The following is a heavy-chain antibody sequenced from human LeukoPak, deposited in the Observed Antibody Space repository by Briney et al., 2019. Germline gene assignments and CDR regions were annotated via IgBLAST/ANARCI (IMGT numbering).Heavy chain of an antibody. CDR1: GGSISDYY. CDR2: VYYRWYT. V-gene: IGHV4-59*01. D-gene: IGHD2-8*02. CDR3: ARRGVTPCHGCPYYYYYMDV. J-gene: IGHJ6*03. Sequence: SETLSLTCNVSGGSISDYYWNWIRQTPAKGRDWIGYVYYRWYTKYNPSLKSRVTISRDMSKEQLALKLTSVTAADTAVYYCARRGVTPCHGCPYYYYYMDVWGKGTSVTVSS.